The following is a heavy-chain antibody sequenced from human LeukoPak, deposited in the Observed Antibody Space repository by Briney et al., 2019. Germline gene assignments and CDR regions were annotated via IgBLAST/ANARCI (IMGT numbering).Heavy chain of an antibody. J-gene: IGHJ4*02. CDR1: GGTFSSYA. V-gene: IGHV1-18*01. CDR3: ARDGFVAIAVAEH. Sequence: ASVKVSCKASGGTFSSYAISWVRQAPGQGLEWMGWISAYNGNTNYAQKLQGRVTMTTDTSTSTAYMELRSLRSDDTAVYYCARDGFVAIAVAEHWGQGTLVTVSS. CDR2: ISAYNGNT. D-gene: IGHD6-19*01.